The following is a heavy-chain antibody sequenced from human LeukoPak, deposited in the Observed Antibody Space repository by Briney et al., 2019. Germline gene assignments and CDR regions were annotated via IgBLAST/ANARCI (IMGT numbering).Heavy chain of an antibody. J-gene: IGHJ4*02. D-gene: IGHD3-22*01. Sequence: PGGSLRLSCAASGFTSRSYAMSWVRQAPGKGLEWVSYISSSGSTIYYADSVKGRFTISRDNAKNSLYLQMNSLRAEDTAVYYCARDVYYDSSGYLGYWGQGTLVTVSS. CDR3: ARDVYYDSSGYLGY. V-gene: IGHV3-48*04. CDR1: GFTSRSYA. CDR2: ISSSGSTI.